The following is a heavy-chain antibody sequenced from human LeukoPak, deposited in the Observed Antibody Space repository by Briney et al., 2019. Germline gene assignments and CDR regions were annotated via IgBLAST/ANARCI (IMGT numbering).Heavy chain of an antibody. CDR2: ISDSGGST. CDR3: AKDRHQGDRMITFGGVLDY. V-gene: IGHV3-23*01. CDR1: GFTFSDYV. D-gene: IGHD3-16*01. J-gene: IGHJ4*02. Sequence: GGSLSLSCAASGFTFSDYVMGWVRQAPGKGLEWVSGISDSGGSTYYADSVKGRFTISRDNSKNTLYLQMNSLRAEDTAVYYCAKDRHQGDRMITFGGVLDYWGQGTLSPPPQ.